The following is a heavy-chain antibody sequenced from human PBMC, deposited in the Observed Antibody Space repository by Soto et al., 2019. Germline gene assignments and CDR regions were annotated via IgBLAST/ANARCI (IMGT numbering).Heavy chain of an antibody. CDR1: GFTFSSYA. D-gene: IGHD3-10*01. V-gene: IGHV3-23*01. J-gene: IGHJ4*02. CDR2: ISGSGGST. CDR3: VKDRYSPGMVRRVSFAF. Sequence: PGGSLRLSCAASGFTFSSYAMSWVRQAPGKGLEWVSAISGSGGSTYYADSVKGRFTISRDNSKNTLYLQMNSLRAEDTAVYYCVKDRYSPGMVRRVSFAFWGEGSLVTVSS.